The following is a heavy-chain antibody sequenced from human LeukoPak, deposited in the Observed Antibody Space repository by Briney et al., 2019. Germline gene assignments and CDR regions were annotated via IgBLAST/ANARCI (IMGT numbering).Heavy chain of an antibody. CDR3: ARDRGYGALDY. D-gene: IGHD5-12*01. V-gene: IGHV3-74*01. J-gene: IGHJ4*02. Sequence: GGSLRLSCAASGFTFSNYWMQWVRQAPGKGLVWVSRISSDGGTTDYADSVKGRFTISRDNAKKTLYLQMNSLIADDTAVYYCARDRGYGALDYWGRGALITVSS. CDR1: GFTFSNYW. CDR2: ISSDGGTT.